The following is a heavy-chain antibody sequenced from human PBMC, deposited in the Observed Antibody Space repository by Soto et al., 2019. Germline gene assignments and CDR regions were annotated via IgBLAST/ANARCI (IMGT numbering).Heavy chain of an antibody. J-gene: IGHJ4*02. D-gene: IGHD5-18*01. CDR2: ISYDGSNT. CDR1: GFTFSSYA. Sequence: PGGSLRLSCAASGFTFSSYAMHWVRQAPGKGLECVAVISYDGSNTYYADSVKGRFTISRDNSKSTVHLQMNSLRAEDTAVYYCARDRGYSYGPGDYWGQGTLVTVSS. CDR3: ARDRGYSYGPGDY. V-gene: IGHV3-30-3*01.